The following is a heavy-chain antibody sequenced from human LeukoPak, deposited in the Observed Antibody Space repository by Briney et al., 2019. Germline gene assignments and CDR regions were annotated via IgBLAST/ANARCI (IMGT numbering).Heavy chain of an antibody. Sequence: GGSLRLSCAASGFTFNSYGMHWVRQAPGKGLEWVAVISYDGSNKYYADSVKGRFTISRDNSKNTLYLQMNSLRAEDTAVYYCAKDGVTWGVTHFDYWGQGTLVTVSS. CDR3: AKDGVTWGVTHFDY. D-gene: IGHD3-16*01. CDR2: ISYDGSNK. V-gene: IGHV3-30*18. CDR1: GFTFNSYG. J-gene: IGHJ4*02.